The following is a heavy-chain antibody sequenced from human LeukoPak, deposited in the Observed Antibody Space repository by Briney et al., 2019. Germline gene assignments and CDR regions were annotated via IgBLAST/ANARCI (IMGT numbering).Heavy chain of an antibody. CDR3: VRPPDSCTSISCYSKH. D-gene: IGHD2-2*01. V-gene: IGHV5-51*01. J-gene: IGHJ1*01. Sequence: GESLKISCKGSGYTFTTSWIGWVRQMPGKGLEWMGVIYPGDSDTRYSPSFQGQVTISADKSISTAYLQWSSLKASDTAMCYGVRPPDSCTSISCYSKHWGQGTLVTVSS. CDR2: IYPGDSDT. CDR1: GYTFTTSW.